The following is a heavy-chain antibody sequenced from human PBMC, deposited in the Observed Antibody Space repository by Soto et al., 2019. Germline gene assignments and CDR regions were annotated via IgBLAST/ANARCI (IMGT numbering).Heavy chain of an antibody. V-gene: IGHV1-18*04. J-gene: IGHJ4*02. CDR3: VRGVGAFDY. D-gene: IGHD1-26*01. CDR1: GYTFTGYA. CDR2: ITVYNGIK. Sequence: QVQLVQSGAEVKKPGASVKVSCKASGYTFTGYAVSWVRQAPGQGLEWMGSITVYNGIKNHAQKFQGRVTMTTDTSTSTAFLDLRSLTSDDTAVYYCVRGVGAFDYWGQGTLVTVSS.